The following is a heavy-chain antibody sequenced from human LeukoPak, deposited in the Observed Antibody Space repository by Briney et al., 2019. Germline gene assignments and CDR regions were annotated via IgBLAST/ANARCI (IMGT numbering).Heavy chain of an antibody. CDR2: IIPIFGTA. D-gene: IGHD6-13*01. Sequence: SVKVSCKASGGTFSSYAISWVRQAPGQGLEWMGGIIPIFGTANYAQKFQGRVTITTDESTSTAYMELSSLRSEDTAVYYCGGIAAAYNYYYYMDVWGKGTTVTVSS. CDR3: GGIAAAYNYYYYMDV. CDR1: GGTFSSYA. J-gene: IGHJ6*03. V-gene: IGHV1-69*05.